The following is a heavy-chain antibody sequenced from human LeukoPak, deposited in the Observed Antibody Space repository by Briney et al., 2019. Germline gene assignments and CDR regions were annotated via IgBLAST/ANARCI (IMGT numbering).Heavy chain of an antibody. D-gene: IGHD3-22*01. CDR3: AREPPGNYDDSGHYYAYFDC. V-gene: IGHV3-48*02. CDR1: GFTFSSYS. J-gene: IGHJ4*02. Sequence: PGGSLRLSCAASGFTFSSYSMNWVRQAPGKGLEWVSYISSSSSTIYYADSVKGRFTISRDNAKNSLYLQMNSLRDEDTGVYYCAREPPGNYDDSGHYYAYFDCWGQGALVTVSS. CDR2: ISSSSSTI.